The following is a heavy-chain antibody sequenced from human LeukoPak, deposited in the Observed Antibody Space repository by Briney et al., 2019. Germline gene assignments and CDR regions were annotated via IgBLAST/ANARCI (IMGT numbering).Heavy chain of an antibody. CDR3: ARQQEGVVVPAESLGAFDI. V-gene: IGHV5-51*01. Sequence: GESLKISCKGSGYSFTSYWIGWVRQMPGKGLEWMGIIYPGDSDTRYSPSFQGQVTISADKSISTAYLQWSSLKASDTAMYYCARQQEGVVVPAESLGAFDIWGQGTMVTVSS. J-gene: IGHJ3*02. CDR2: IYPGDSDT. D-gene: IGHD2-2*01. CDR1: GYSFTSYW.